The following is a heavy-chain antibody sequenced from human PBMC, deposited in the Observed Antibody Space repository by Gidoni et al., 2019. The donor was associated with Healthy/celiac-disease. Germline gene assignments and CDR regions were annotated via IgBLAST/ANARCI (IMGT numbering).Heavy chain of an antibody. CDR1: GFTFSSYG. CDR3: AREQYGGNSYYFDY. V-gene: IGHV3-33*01. CDR2: IWYDGSNK. D-gene: IGHD2-21*02. Sequence: QVQLVESGGGVVQPGRSLRLSCAAFGFTFSSYGMHWVRQAPGKGLEWVAVIWYDGSNKYYADSVKGRFTISRDNSKNTLYLQMNSLRAEDTAVYYCAREQYGGNSYYFDYWGQGTLVTVSS. J-gene: IGHJ4*02.